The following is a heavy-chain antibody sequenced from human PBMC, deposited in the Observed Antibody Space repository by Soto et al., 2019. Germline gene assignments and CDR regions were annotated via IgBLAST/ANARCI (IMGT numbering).Heavy chain of an antibody. CDR2: ISGSGGST. Sequence: ESGGGLVQPGGSLRLSCAASGFTFSSYAMSWVRQAPGKGLEWVSAISGSGGSTYYADSVKGRFTISRDNSKNTLYLQMNSLRAEDTAVYYCAKDRNYDFWSGSPFDYWGQGTLVTVSS. CDR1: GFTFSSYA. D-gene: IGHD3-3*01. V-gene: IGHV3-23*01. J-gene: IGHJ4*02. CDR3: AKDRNYDFWSGSPFDY.